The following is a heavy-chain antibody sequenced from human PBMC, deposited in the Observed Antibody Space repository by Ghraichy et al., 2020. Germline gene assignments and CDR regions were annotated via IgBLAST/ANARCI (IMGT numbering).Heavy chain of an antibody. CDR3: ARIRAVSGAGIDY. CDR2: IYFSGST. D-gene: IGHD6-19*01. Sequence: SETLSLTCSVPGDSVSSVNYYWSWIRQPPGQGLEWIGYIYFSGSTNYNLSLKSRVTISVDSSKNQFSLKLTSVTAADTAVYYCARIRAVSGAGIDYWGLGTLVTVSS. J-gene: IGHJ4*02. CDR1: GDSVSSVNYY. V-gene: IGHV4-61*01.